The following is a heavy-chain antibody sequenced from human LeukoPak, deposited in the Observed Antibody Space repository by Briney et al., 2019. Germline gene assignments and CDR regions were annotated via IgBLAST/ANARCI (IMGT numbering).Heavy chain of an antibody. Sequence: SETLSLTCAVSGGSINSDNWWTWLRQPPGKGLEWIGQIYHSGSTNYSPSLKSRVTISVDKSKNNFSLKLSSVTAADTAIYYCARDLVDSGGYYFDYWGQGTLVTVSS. CDR3: ARDLVDSGGYYFDY. J-gene: IGHJ4*02. V-gene: IGHV4-4*02. CDR2: IYHSGST. CDR1: GGSINSDNW. D-gene: IGHD3-22*01.